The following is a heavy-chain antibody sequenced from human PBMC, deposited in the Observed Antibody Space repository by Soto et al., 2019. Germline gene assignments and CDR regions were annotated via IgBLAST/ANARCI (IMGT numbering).Heavy chain of an antibody. D-gene: IGHD1-26*01. CDR1: GGSISSSSYY. J-gene: IGHJ5*02. V-gene: IGHV4-39*02. CDR2: IYYSGST. CDR3: ARDSGSYSRWFDP. Sequence: SETLSLTCTVSGGSISSSSYYWGWIRQPPGKGLEWIGSIYYSGSTYYNPSLKSRVTISVDTSKNQFSLKLSSVTAADTAVYYCARDSGSYSRWFDPWGQGTLVTVS.